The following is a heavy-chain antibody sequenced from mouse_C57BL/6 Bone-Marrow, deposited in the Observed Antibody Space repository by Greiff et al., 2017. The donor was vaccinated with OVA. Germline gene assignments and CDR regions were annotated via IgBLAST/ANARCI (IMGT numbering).Heavy chain of an antibody. D-gene: IGHD2-3*01. CDR2: IYPRSGNT. Sequence: VKLMESGAELARPGASVKLSCKASGSPFPSLGISWVRRGPGQGLEWIGEIYPRSGNTYYNEKFKGKATLTADKSSSTAYMELRSLTSEDSAVYFCARWDLYDGYYYFDYWGQGTTLTVSS. CDR3: ARWDLYDGYYYFDY. V-gene: IGHV1-81*01. J-gene: IGHJ2*01. CDR1: GSPFPSLG.